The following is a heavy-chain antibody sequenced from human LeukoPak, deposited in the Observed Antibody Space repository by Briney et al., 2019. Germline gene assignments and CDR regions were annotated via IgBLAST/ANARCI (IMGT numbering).Heavy chain of an antibody. CDR1: GFTVSSTY. J-gene: IGHJ4*02. D-gene: IGHD7-27*01. CDR2: LHSGGST. Sequence: GGSLRLSCAASGFTVSSTYMSWVRQAPGKGLECDSVLHSGGSTYYADSVRGRFTISRDISKNTLYLQMNSLRVEDTAVYYCAKDLHNWGFDYWGQGILVTVSS. V-gene: IGHV3-53*01. CDR3: AKDLHNWGFDY.